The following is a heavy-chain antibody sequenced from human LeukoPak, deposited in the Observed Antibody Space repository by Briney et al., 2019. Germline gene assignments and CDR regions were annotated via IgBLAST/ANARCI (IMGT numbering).Heavy chain of an antibody. CDR3: ARDFGGLAARPYSFDY. CDR2: TWYDGSNK. D-gene: IGHD6-13*01. V-gene: IGHV3-33*01. Sequence: GRSLRLSCATSGFSFSIYGMHWVRQAQGKGLEWVALTWYDGSNKNYADSVKGRFTISRDNAKNSLYLQMNSLRDEDTAVFYCARDFGGLAARPYSFDYWGQGTLVTVSS. J-gene: IGHJ4*02. CDR1: GFSFSIYG.